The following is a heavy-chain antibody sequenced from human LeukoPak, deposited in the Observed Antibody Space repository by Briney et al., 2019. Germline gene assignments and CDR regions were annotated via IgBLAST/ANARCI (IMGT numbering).Heavy chain of an antibody. J-gene: IGHJ4*02. Sequence: GGSLRLSCAASGVTFSSYWMSWVRQAPGKGLEWVANIRQDGSEKHYVDSVKGRFTISRDNAKNSLYLQMNSLRAEDTAVYYCARDVLEDSFGFDYWGQGTLVTVSS. CDR1: GVTFSSYW. CDR3: ARDVLEDSFGFDY. D-gene: IGHD5-18*01. CDR2: IRQDGSEK. V-gene: IGHV3-7*01.